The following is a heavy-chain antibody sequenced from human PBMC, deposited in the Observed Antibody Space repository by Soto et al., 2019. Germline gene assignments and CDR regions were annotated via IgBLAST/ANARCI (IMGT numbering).Heavy chain of an antibody. Sequence: EVQVLESGGGLVQPGGSLRLSCAASGFTFSSYAMRWVRQAPGKGLEWVSAISGSGGSTYYADSVKGRFTISRDKSKNTLYLQMNSLRAADTAVYYCARRGSGSYYDYWGQGTLVTVSS. CDR1: GFTFSSYA. J-gene: IGHJ4*02. CDR2: ISGSGGST. V-gene: IGHV3-23*01. CDR3: ARRGSGSYYDY. D-gene: IGHD1-26*01.